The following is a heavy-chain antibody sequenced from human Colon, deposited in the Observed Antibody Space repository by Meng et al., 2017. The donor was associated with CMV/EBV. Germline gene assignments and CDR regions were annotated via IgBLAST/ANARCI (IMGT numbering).Heavy chain of an antibody. Sequence: QGQRLRCGGVVKKPGAAVKVSCKASGYTLTPYYLPWVRQAPGQGLEWVGCMCPKTGDLDYAQKFRGRITLTTDTSITTAYMELSGLTSDDTAVYYCIRENWYYDYWGLGTLVTVSS. CDR1: GYTLTPYY. D-gene: IGHD1-1*01. J-gene: IGHJ4*02. CDR3: IRENWYYDY. CDR2: MCPKTGDL. V-gene: IGHV1-2*02.